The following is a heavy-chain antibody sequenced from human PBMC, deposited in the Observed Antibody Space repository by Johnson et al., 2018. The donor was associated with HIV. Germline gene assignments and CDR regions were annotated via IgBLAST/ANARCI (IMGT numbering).Heavy chain of an antibody. Sequence: VQLVESGGGLVQPGGSLRLSCAASGFTFSSYDMHWVRQGTGKGLEWVSAIGTAGDTYYPGSVQGRFTISRENAKNSLYLQMNSLRAGDTAMYYCARANWPGSAFDIWGQGTMVIVSS. V-gene: IGHV3-13*01. D-gene: IGHD1-1*01. CDR1: GFTFSSYD. CDR2: IGTAGDT. J-gene: IGHJ3*02. CDR3: ARANWPGSAFDI.